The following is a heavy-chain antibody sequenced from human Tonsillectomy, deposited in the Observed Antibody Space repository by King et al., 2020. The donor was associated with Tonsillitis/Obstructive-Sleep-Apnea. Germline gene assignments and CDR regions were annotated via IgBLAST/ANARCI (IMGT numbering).Heavy chain of an antibody. J-gene: IGHJ6*02. Sequence: VQLVESGGGLVQPGGSLRLSCAASGFTFSSYAMHWVRQAPGKGLEYVSAISSNGGSTYYANSVRGRFTISRDNSKNTLYLQMGSLRAEDMTVYYCARVLAMPSLTAAGAAYSYYVMDVWGHGTTFTVSS. D-gene: IGHD2-2*01. V-gene: IGHV3-64*01. CDR2: ISSNGGST. CDR3: ARVLAMPSLTAAGAAYSYYVMDV. CDR1: GFTFSSYA.